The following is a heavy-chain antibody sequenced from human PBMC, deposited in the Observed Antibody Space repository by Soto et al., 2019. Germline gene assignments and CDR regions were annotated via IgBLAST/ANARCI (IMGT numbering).Heavy chain of an antibody. J-gene: IGHJ6*02. V-gene: IGHV3-30*18. CDR2: ISYDGSNK. D-gene: IGHD6-13*01. CDR1: GFTFSSYG. CDR3: AKTFGSSRKGCMDV. Sequence: GGSLRLSCAASGFTFSSYGMHWVRQAPGKGLEWVAVISYDGSNKYYADSVKGRFTISRDNSKNTLYLQMNSLRAEDTAVYYCAKTFGSSRKGCMDVWGQGTTVTVSS.